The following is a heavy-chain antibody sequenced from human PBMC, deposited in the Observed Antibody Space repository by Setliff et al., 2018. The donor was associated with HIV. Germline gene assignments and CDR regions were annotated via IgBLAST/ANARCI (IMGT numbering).Heavy chain of an antibody. D-gene: IGHD3-3*01. CDR1: NGSINSGSYY. V-gene: IGHV4-61*02. CDR3: ARGPKKGVDILPPDS. CDR2: TYTSENT. J-gene: IGHJ5*02. Sequence: LSLTCTVSNGSINSGSYYWSWIRQPAGKRLEWIGRTYTSENTNYNPSFKSRVTISVDVSKNQFYLKLSSVTAADTAVYYCARGPKKGVDILPPDSWGQGTLVTVSS.